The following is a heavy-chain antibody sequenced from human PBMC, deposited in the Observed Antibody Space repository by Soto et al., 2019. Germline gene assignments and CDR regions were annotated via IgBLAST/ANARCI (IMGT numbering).Heavy chain of an antibody. CDR3: ARASSYTYCGGDCYSNWFDP. J-gene: IGHJ5*02. CDR2: IIPIFGTA. CDR1: GGTFSSYA. V-gene: IGHV1-69*01. D-gene: IGHD2-21*02. Sequence: QVQLVQSGAEVKKPGSSVKVSCKASGGTFSSYAISWVRQAPGQGLEWMGGIIPIFGTANYAQKFQGRVTTTADESTSTAYMELSSLRSEDTAVYYCARASSYTYCGGDCYSNWFDPWGQGTLVTVSS.